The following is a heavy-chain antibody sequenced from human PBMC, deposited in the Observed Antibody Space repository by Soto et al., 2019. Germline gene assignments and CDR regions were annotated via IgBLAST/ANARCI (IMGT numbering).Heavy chain of an antibody. CDR3: ARVAPSPYFDWLLSLPHHFDY. J-gene: IGHJ4*02. V-gene: IGHV3-66*01. CDR2: IYSGGST. D-gene: IGHD3-9*01. CDR1: GFTVSSNY. Sequence: EVQLVESGGGLVQPGGSLRLSCAASGFTVSSNYMSWVRQAPGKGLEWVSVIYSGGSTYYADSVKGRFTISRDNSKNTLYLQMNSLRAEDTAVYYCARVAPSPYFDWLLSLPHHFDYWGQGTLVTVSS.